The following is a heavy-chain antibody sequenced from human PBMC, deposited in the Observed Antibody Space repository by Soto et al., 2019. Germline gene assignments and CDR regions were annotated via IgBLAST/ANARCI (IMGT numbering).Heavy chain of an antibody. Sequence: EVQLVESGGGLVQPGRSLRLSCAASGFTFDDYAMHWVRQAPGKGLEWVSGISWNSGSIGYADSVKGRFTISRDNAKNSLYLQMNSLRAEDTALYYCAKDSRTTIFGVVIDYWGQGTLVTVSS. V-gene: IGHV3-9*01. J-gene: IGHJ4*02. CDR3: AKDSRTTIFGVVIDY. CDR1: GFTFDDYA. D-gene: IGHD3-3*01. CDR2: ISWNSGSI.